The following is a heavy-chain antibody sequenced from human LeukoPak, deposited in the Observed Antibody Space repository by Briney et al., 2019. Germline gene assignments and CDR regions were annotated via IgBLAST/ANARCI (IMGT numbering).Heavy chain of an antibody. Sequence: ASVKVSCKASGYTFTGYYMHWVRQAPGQGLEWMGWINPNSGGTNYAQKFQGRVTMTRDTSISTAYMELSRLRSDDTAVYYCARDLTASPRYYYYMDVWGKGTTVTISS. V-gene: IGHV1-2*02. CDR1: GYTFTGYY. CDR2: INPNSGGT. CDR3: ARDLTASPRYYYYMDV. J-gene: IGHJ6*03. D-gene: IGHD3-9*01.